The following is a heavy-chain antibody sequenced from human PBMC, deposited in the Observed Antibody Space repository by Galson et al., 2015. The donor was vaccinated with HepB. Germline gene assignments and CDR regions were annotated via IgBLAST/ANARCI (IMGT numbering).Heavy chain of an antibody. J-gene: IGHJ5*02. CDR2: IWYDGSNK. Sequence: SLRLSCAASGFTFSSYGMHWGRQAPGKGLEWVAVIWYDGSNKYYADSVKGRFTISRDNSKNTLYLQMNSLRAEDTAVYYCARERQGYCSGGSCSGWFDPWGQGTLVTVSS. CDR3: ARERQGYCSGGSCSGWFDP. D-gene: IGHD2-15*01. CDR1: GFTFSSYG. V-gene: IGHV3-33*01.